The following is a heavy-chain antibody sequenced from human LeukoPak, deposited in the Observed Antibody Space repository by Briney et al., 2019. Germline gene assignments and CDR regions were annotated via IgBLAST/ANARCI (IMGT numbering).Heavy chain of an antibody. D-gene: IGHD3-22*01. CDR2: INHSGST. V-gene: IGHV4-34*01. CDR3: ARGSRGSGYYLFDY. J-gene: IGHJ4*02. Sequence: SETLSLTCTVSGGSISSCYWSWIRQPPGKGLEWIGEINHSGSTNYNPSLKSRVTISVDTSKNQFSLKLSSVTAADTAVYYCARGSRGSGYYLFDYWGQGTLVTVSS. CDR1: GGSISSCY.